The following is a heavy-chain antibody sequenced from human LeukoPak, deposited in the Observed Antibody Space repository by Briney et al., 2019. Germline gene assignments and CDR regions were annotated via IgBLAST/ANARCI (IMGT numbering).Heavy chain of an antibody. CDR1: GFTFSSYG. J-gene: IGHJ4*02. CDR2: IWYDGSNK. D-gene: IGHD3-22*01. CDR3: ARRGYYDSSGYSSGH. V-gene: IGHV3-33*01. Sequence: PGGSLRLSCAASGFTFSSYGMHWVRQAPGKGLEWVAVIWYDGSNKYYADSVKGRFTISRDNAKNSLYLQMNSLRAEDTAVYYCARRGYYDSSGYSSGHWGQGTLVTVSS.